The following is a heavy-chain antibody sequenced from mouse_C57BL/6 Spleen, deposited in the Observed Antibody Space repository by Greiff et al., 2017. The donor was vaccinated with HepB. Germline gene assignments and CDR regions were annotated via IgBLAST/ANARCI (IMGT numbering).Heavy chain of an antibody. D-gene: IGHD1-1*01. CDR1: GYTFTDYE. Sequence: PLQQSGAELVRPGASVTLSCKASGYTFTDYEMHWVKQTPVHGLEWIGAIDPETGGTAYNQKFKGKAILTADKSSSTAYMELRSLTSEDSAVYYCTRLDYGSSYGYFDVWGTGTTVTVSS. CDR3: TRLDYGSSYGYFDV. V-gene: IGHV1-15*01. CDR2: IDPETGGT. J-gene: IGHJ1*03.